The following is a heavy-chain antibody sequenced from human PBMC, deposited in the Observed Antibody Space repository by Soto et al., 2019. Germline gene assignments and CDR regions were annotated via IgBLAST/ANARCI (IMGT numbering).Heavy chain of an antibody. CDR1: GGSFNNYA. V-gene: IGHV1-69*01. Sequence: QVQLVQSGAEVKKPGSSVKVSCKASGGSFNNYAFSWVRQAPGQGLEWMGGILPIFGTANYPQKFQGRLTITADGSTNTTYMELSSLRPEDTAVYYCARSRDFWTGNSYFFDYWGQGALVTVSS. J-gene: IGHJ4*02. CDR2: ILPIFGTA. CDR3: ARSRDFWTGNSYFFDY. D-gene: IGHD3-3*01.